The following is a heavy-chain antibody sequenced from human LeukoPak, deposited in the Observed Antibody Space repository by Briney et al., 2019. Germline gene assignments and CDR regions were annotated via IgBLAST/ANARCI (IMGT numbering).Heavy chain of an antibody. CDR1: GYTFTGYH. CDR3: ARVVYCGGDCYSKYFYGMDV. CDR2: INPYSGGT. V-gene: IGHV1-2*02. Sequence: RASVKVSCKTSGYTFTGYHMHWVRQAPGQGLEWMGWINPYSGGTNFAQKFQGRVTMTRDTSITTAYMELSRLRSDDTAVYYCARVVYCGGDCYSKYFYGMDVWGQGTTVTVFS. D-gene: IGHD2-21*02. J-gene: IGHJ6*02.